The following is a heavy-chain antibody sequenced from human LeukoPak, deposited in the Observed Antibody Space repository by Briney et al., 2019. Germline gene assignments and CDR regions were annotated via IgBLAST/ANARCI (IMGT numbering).Heavy chain of an antibody. J-gene: IGHJ5*02. CDR2: INNSGSA. Sequence: PSETLSLTCAVYGGSFSGYYWNWIRQPPGQGLEWIGEINNSGSANTNPSLKNRVTISVGTHKKQFSLNLSFLTAADTAVYYCAREVNPVWFHPWGQGTLVTVSS. CDR3: AREVNPVWFHP. CDR1: GGSFSGYY. V-gene: IGHV4-34*01.